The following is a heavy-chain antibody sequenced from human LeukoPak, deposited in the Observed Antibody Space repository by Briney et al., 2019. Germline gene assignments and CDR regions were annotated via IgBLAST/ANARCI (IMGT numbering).Heavy chain of an antibody. D-gene: IGHD1-26*01. CDR2: INHSGGT. CDR3: GAERRFCKGRWDYYFDY. J-gene: IGHJ4*02. V-gene: IGHV4-34*01. CDR1: GGSFSSYY. Sequence: SETLSLTCAVYGGSFSSYYWSWIRQPPGKGLEWIGEINHSGGTNYNPSLKSRVTISVDTPRNQFSLKLSSVTAADTAVYYCGAERRFCKGRWDYYFDYWSQGTLVTVSS.